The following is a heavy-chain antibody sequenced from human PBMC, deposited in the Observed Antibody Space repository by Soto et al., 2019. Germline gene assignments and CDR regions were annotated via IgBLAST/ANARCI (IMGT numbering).Heavy chain of an antibody. V-gene: IGHV1-3*01. CDR1: GYTFFNYG. J-gene: IGHJ5*02. CDR2: ISADNGNT. CDR3: ARTPAKYSSGWWNARNNWFDP. Sequence: VASVKVSCKASGYTFFNYGITWVRQAPGQRLEWMGWISADNGNTKYSQKYQGRVTITRDTSASTAYMELSSLRSEDTAVYYCARTPAKYSSGWWNARNNWFDPWGQGTLVTVSS. D-gene: IGHD6-19*01.